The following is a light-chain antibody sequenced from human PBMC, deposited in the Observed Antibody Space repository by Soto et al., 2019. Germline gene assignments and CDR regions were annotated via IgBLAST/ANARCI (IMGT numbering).Light chain of an antibody. Sequence: QSVLTQPPSVSGAPGQRVTISCTGSSSNIGAGYDVHWYQQLPGTATKLLFYGNSNRPSGVPDRFSGSKSGTSASLAITGLRAEDEADYYCQSYGSSLSGGVFGGGTKLTVL. V-gene: IGLV1-40*01. J-gene: IGLJ3*02. CDR2: GNS. CDR3: QSYGSSLSGGV. CDR1: SSNIGAGYD.